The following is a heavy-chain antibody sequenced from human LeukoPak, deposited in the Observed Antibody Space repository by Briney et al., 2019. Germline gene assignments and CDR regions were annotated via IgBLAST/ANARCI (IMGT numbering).Heavy chain of an antibody. CDR3: ARSFSPNYYDLLDY. CDR1: GDSISYTNYY. CDR2: IYYSGST. D-gene: IGHD3-22*01. V-gene: IGHV4-61*01. J-gene: IGHJ4*02. Sequence: SETLSLTCTVSGDSISYTNYYWSWIRQPPGKGLEWIGYIYYSGSTNYNPSLKSRVTISLDTSKNQFSLKLNSVTAADTAMYYCARSFSPNYYDLLDYWGQGTLVTVSS.